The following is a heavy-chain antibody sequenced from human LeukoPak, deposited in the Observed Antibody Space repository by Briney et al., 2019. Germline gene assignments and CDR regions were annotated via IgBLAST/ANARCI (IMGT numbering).Heavy chain of an antibody. CDR1: GGSISSYY. V-gene: IGHV4-59*01. D-gene: IGHD5-18*01. J-gene: IGHJ4*02. Sequence: SETLSLTCTVSGGSISSYYWSWIRQPPGEGLGWIGYIYYSGSTNYNPSLKSRVTISVDTSKNQFSLKLSSVTAADTAVYYCARGKRGYSYGTFDYWGQGTLVTVSS. CDR2: IYYSGST. CDR3: ARGKRGYSYGTFDY.